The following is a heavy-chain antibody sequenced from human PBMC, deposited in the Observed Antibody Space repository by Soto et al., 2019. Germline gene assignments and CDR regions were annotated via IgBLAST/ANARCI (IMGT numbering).Heavy chain of an antibody. V-gene: IGHV4-34*01. J-gene: IGHJ6*02. CDR3: ARGVGSGRDYGLDV. CDR1: GESFSDYF. CDR2: IDLTGRT. Sequence: QVQLQQWGAGLLKPSETLSLTCAVSGESFSDYFWSWIRQPPGKGLEWIGEIDLTGRTNYNPSLKSRVIMSVDTSKNQFSLNLSSVTAADTAMYYCARGVGSGRDYGLDVWGQGTTVTVS. D-gene: IGHD3-10*01.